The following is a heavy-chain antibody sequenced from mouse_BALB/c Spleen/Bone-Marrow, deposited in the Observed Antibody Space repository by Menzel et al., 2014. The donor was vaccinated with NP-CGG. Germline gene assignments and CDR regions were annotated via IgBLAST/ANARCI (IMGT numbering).Heavy chain of an antibody. V-gene: IGHV1S81*02. Sequence: QVQLKESGAELVKPGTSVKLSCKASGYTFTSHYIYWVKQRPGQGLKWIGEINPNNGGTNFNEKFKSKATLTVDKSSSTAYVQLSSLTSEDSAVYYCTRLSLLRGYFDYWGQGTTLTVSS. D-gene: IGHD1-2*01. CDR3: TRLSLLRGYFDY. CDR2: INPNNGGT. CDR1: GYTFTSHY. J-gene: IGHJ2*01.